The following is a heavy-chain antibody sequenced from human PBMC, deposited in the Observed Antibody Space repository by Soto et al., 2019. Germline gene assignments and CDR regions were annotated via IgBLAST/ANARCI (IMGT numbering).Heavy chain of an antibody. V-gene: IGHV3-53*01. CDR1: GFTVSSNY. CDR2: IYSGGST. D-gene: IGHD5-18*01. Sequence: EVQLVESGGGLIQPGGSLRLSCAASGFTVSSNYMSWVRQAPGKGLEWVSVIYSGGSTYYADSVKGRFTISRDNSKNTLYLLMNSLRAEDTAVYYCARVTAGYSYGFTGGYFDYWGQGTLVTVSS. J-gene: IGHJ4*02. CDR3: ARVTAGYSYGFTGGYFDY.